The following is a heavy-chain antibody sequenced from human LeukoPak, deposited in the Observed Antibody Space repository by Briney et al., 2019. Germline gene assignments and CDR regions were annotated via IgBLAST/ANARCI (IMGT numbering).Heavy chain of an antibody. CDR2: IYYSGST. CDR1: GGSISPYY. Sequence: SETLSLTCTVSGGSISPYYWSWIRQPPGKGLEWIGYIYYSGSTNYNPSLKSRVTISVDTSKNQFSLRLSSVTAADTAVYYCARVTGYMIEDYFDYWGQGTLVTVSS. D-gene: IGHD3-22*01. J-gene: IGHJ4*02. V-gene: IGHV4-59*01. CDR3: ARVTGYMIEDYFDY.